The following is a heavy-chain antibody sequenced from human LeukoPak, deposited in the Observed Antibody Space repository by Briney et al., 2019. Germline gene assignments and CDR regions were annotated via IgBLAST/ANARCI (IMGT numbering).Heavy chain of an antibody. CDR1: GFTVSSNY. V-gene: IGHV3-53*01. D-gene: IGHD6-13*01. CDR3: ARVGAAAGLFDY. Sequence: GGSLRLSCAASGFTVSSNYMGWVRQAPGKGLEWVSIIYSGGNTYYADSVKGRFTISRDNSKNTLYLQMNSLRADDTAVYYCARVGAAAGLFDYWGQGTLVTVPS. CDR2: IYSGGNT. J-gene: IGHJ4*02.